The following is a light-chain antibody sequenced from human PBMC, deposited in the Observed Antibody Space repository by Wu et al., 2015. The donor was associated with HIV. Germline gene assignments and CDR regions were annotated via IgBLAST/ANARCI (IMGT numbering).Light chain of an antibody. Sequence: IVMTQSPATLSVSPGERATLSCRATQSITNNLAWYQQKPGQAPRLLIYGASTRATGIPARFSGSGSGTEFTLTISSIQSEDFAVYYCQHYNNWPPRYTFGQGTKLEIK. CDR2: GAS. CDR1: QSITNN. V-gene: IGKV3-15*01. CDR3: QHYNNWPPRYT. J-gene: IGKJ2*01.